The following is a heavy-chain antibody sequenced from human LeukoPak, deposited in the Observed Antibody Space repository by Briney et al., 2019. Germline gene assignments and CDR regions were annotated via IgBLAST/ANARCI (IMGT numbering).Heavy chain of an antibody. CDR2: IIPILGIA. CDR1: GATFSSYT. CDR3: AVYYDSSGYYLHY. Sequence: SVKVSCKASGATFSSYTISWVRQAPGQGLEWMGRIIPILGIANYAQKFQGRVTITADKSTSTAYMELSSLRSEDTAVYYCAVYYDSSGYYLHYWGQGTLVTVSS. V-gene: IGHV1-69*02. D-gene: IGHD3-22*01. J-gene: IGHJ4*02.